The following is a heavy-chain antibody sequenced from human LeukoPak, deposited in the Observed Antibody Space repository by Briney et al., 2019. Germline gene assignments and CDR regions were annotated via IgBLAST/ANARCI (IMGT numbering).Heavy chain of an antibody. J-gene: IGHJ4*02. D-gene: IGHD4-17*01. CDR2: IKGDGSST. CDR3: ARASTTVPNLLDH. CDR1: GXTFSTYW. Sequence: SGGSLRLSCAASGXTFSTYWMHWVRQAPGKGLVWVARIKGDGSSTIYADSVKGRFTISRDNSKNTLYLQTSSLRAEDTAVYYCARASTTVPNLLDHWGRGTLVAVSS. V-gene: IGHV3-74*01.